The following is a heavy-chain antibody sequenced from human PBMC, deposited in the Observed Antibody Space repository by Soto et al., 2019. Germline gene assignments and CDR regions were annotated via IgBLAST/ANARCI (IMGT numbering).Heavy chain of an antibody. CDR2: IIPIFGTA. Sequence: QVQLVQSGAEVKKPGSSLRVSGKASGGPFRSLPISGVRQAPGQGLEWMGGIIPIFGTANYAQKFQGRVTITADESTSTAYMELSSLRSEDTAVYYCASGLVPRYFDLWGRGTLVTVSS. J-gene: IGHJ2*01. D-gene: IGHD2-21*01. CDR1: GGPFRSLP. CDR3: ASGLVPRYFDL. V-gene: IGHV1-69*01.